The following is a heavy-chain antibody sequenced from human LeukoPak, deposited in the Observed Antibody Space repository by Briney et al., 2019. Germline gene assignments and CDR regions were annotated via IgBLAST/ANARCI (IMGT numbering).Heavy chain of an antibody. CDR3: ATSYFDY. J-gene: IGHJ4*02. CDR2: IYHSGST. V-gene: IGHV4-38-2*01. Sequence: PSETLSLTCAVSGYSISSGYYWGWIRQPPGKGLEWIGSIYHSGSTYYNPSLKSRVTISVDTSKNQFSLKLSSVTAADTAVYYCATSYFDYWGQGTLVTVSS. CDR1: GYSISSGYY.